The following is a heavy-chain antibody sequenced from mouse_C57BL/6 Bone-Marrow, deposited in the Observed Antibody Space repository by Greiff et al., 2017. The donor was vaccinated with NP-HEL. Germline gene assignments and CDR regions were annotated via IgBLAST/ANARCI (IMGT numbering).Heavy chain of an antibody. CDR2: INPNNGGT. CDR1: GYTFTDYY. CDR3: ARENWALDY. V-gene: IGHV1-26*01. J-gene: IGHJ2*01. D-gene: IGHD4-1*01. Sequence: VQLQQSGPELVKPGASVKISCKASGYTFTDYYMNWVKQSHGKSLEWIGDINPNNGGTSYNQKFKGKATLTVDKSSSTAYMELRSLTSEDSAVYYCARENWALDYWGQGTTLTVSS.